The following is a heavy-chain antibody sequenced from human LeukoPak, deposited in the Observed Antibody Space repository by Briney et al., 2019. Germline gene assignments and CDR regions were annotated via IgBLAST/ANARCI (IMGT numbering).Heavy chain of an antibody. J-gene: IGHJ5*02. Sequence: PSETLSLTCAVYGGSLSGYYYTWIRQPPGKGLEWIGEINHSGTTNYNPSLESRVTISVDTSKSQLSLQLTSVTAADTAVYYCARARIVDLWGLGTLVTVSS. V-gene: IGHV4-34*01. CDR3: ARARIVDL. CDR1: GGSLSGYY. CDR2: INHSGTT. D-gene: IGHD1-14*01.